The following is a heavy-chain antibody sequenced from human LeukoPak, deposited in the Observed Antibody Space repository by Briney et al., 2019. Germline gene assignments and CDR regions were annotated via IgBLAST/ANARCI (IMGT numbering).Heavy chain of an antibody. D-gene: IGHD2-2*01. CDR3: ARGYCSSTSCQMRAYYYYGMDV. V-gene: IGHV1-18*01. J-gene: IGHJ6*02. Sequence: ASVKVSCKASGYTFTSYGISWVRQAPGQGLEWMGWISAYNGNTNYAQKLQGRVTMTTDTPTSTAYMELRSLRSDDTAVYYCARGYCSSTSCQMRAYYYYGMDVWGQGTTVTVSS. CDR2: ISAYNGNT. CDR1: GYTFTSYG.